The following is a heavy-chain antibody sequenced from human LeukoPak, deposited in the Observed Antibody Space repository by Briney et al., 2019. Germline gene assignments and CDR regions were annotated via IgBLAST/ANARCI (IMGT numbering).Heavy chain of an antibody. Sequence: PSETLSLTRSVSDGSISSYYWNWIRRPPGKGLEWIGYIYYNGNTNYSPSLKSRVTMSVDTSKNLFSLKVSSVTAADTAVYYCARGRSNYYGMDVWGQGTTVTVSS. V-gene: IGHV4-59*01. J-gene: IGHJ6*02. CDR3: ARGRSNYYGMDV. CDR2: IYYNGNT. D-gene: IGHD1-26*01. CDR1: DGSISSYY.